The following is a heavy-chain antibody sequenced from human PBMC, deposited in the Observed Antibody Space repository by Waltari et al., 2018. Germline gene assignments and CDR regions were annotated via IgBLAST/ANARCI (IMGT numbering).Heavy chain of an antibody. Sequence: QLQLQQSGPGLVKPSESLSLTCGVSGDSMSENYWWRWVRQSPEKGLEWIGQIHRSGRSYYNPPLESRVSVSMDTSNNKFFLKLSSAIAADTAVYYCARDRGRGLYFDSWGQGTLVTVSP. CDR2: IHRSGRS. V-gene: IGHV4-4*02. J-gene: IGHJ4*02. CDR1: GDSMSENYW. D-gene: IGHD2-15*01. CDR3: ARDRGRGLYFDS.